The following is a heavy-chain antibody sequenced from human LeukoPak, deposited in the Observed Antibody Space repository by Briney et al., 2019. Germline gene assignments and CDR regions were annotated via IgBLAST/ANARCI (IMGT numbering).Heavy chain of an antibody. Sequence: ASVKVSCKASGGTFSSYAISWVRQAPGQGLEWMGGIIPIFGTANYAQKFQGRVTITADESTSTAYMELSSLRSEDPAVYYCASYYDFWSGYYTNAFDIWGQGTMVTVSS. D-gene: IGHD3-3*01. CDR3: ASYYDFWSGYYTNAFDI. V-gene: IGHV1-69*13. CDR1: GGTFSSYA. CDR2: IIPIFGTA. J-gene: IGHJ3*02.